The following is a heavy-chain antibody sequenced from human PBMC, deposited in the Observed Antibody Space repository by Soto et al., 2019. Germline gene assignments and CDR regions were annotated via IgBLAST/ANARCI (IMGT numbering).Heavy chain of an antibody. J-gene: IGHJ6*02. D-gene: IGHD3-16*02. CDR2: IDPSDSYT. Sequence: GESLKIACNGSGYSFTSYWISWVRQMPGKGLEWMGRIDPSDSYTNYSPSFQGHVTISADKSISTAYLQWSSLKASDTAMYYSARWLRLGELSLSYYYYCMDVWGQGTTVTVSS. V-gene: IGHV5-10-1*01. CDR1: GYSFTSYW. CDR3: ARWLRLGELSLSYYYYCMDV.